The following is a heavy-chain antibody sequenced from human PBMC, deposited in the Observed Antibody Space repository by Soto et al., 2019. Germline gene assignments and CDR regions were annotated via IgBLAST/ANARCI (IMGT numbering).Heavy chain of an antibody. CDR1: GFSVSSPRVA. J-gene: IGHJ6*02. CDR3: AHRKWSSYAMDG. D-gene: IGHD2-15*01. CDR2: IYWNDDV. V-gene: IGHV2-5*01. Sequence: QITLRESGPTLVKPTQTLTLTCTFSGFSVSSPRVAVAWIRQPPGKALEWLAMIYWNDDVRYSPFLKSRLTVTKDTSKNQVVLTMTNVDPVDTATYYCAHRKWSSYAMDGWGQGTTVTVSS.